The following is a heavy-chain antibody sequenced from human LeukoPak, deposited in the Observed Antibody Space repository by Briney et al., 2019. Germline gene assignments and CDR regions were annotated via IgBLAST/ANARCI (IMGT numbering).Heavy chain of an antibody. CDR3: ATVGTSDYYYYGMDV. V-gene: IGHV1-24*01. J-gene: IGHJ6*02. D-gene: IGHD2-2*01. CDR1: GYTLTELS. Sequence: ASVKVSCKVSGYTLTELSMHWVRQAPGKGLEWMGGFDPEDGETIYAQKYQGRVTMTEDTSTDTAYMELSSLRSEDTAVYYCATVGTSDYYYYGMDVWGQGTTVTVSS. CDR2: FDPEDGET.